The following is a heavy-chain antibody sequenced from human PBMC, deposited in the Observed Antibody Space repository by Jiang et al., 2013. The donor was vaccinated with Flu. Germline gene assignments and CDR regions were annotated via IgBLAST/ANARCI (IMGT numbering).Heavy chain of an antibody. CDR1: GDSVSSNSAA. CDR2: TYYRSKWYN. Sequence: QTLSLTCAISGDSVSSNSAAWNWIRQSPSRGLEWLGRTYYRSKWYNDYALSVKSRITINPDTSKNQFSLQLNSVTHEDTAVYYCARAGEYCSGGSCYPFDYWGQGTLVTVSS. J-gene: IGHJ4*02. CDR3: ARAGEYCSGGSCYPFDY. V-gene: IGHV6-1*01. D-gene: IGHD2-15*01.